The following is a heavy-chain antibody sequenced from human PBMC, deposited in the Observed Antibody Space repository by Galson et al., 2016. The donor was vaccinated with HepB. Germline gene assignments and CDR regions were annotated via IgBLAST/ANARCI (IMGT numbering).Heavy chain of an antibody. CDR1: GFTFSSFS. CDR2: ISRSSSTI. J-gene: IGHJ3*01. D-gene: IGHD3-22*01. Sequence: SLRLSCAASGFTFSSFSMNWVRQAPGKGLEWVSYISRSSSTIYYADSVEGRFTISRDNAKNSLSLQMSSLSAEDTAVYYCATRNRVVAGGDYWGQGTMVTVSS. CDR3: ATRNRVVAGGDY. V-gene: IGHV3-48*04.